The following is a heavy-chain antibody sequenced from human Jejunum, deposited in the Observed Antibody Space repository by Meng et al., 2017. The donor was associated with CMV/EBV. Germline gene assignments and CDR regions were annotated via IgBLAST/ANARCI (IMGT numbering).Heavy chain of an antibody. CDR1: FTFSNSR. D-gene: IGHD3-22*01. CDR3: ARDLGPQIVVVSSPGY. CDR2: ITSSSSYI. Sequence: FTFSNSRMTRVRQAPGKGLEWVSSITSSSSYIYYADSVKGRFTISRDNAKNSLYLQMNSLRAEDTAVYYCARDLGPQIVVVSSPGYWGQGTLVTVSS. J-gene: IGHJ4*02. V-gene: IGHV3-21*01.